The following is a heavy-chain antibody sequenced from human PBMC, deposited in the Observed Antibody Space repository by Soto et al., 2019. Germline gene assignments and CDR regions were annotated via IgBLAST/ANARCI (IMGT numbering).Heavy chain of an antibody. CDR1: GYTFTSYY. CDR3: ARDDGYYLPRLDY. Sequence: QVQLVQSGAEVKKPGASVKVSCKASGYTFTSYYMHWVRQAPGQGLEWMGIINPSGGSSTYAQKFQGRVTMTRDTSTSTVYMEPSSLRSEDRGVYYCARDDGYYLPRLDYGGQGTVVTVSS. D-gene: IGHD5-12*01. V-gene: IGHV1-46*01. CDR2: INPSGGSS. J-gene: IGHJ4*02.